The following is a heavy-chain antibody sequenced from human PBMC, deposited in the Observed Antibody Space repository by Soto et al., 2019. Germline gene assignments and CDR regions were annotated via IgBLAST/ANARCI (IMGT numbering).Heavy chain of an antibody. CDR3: ARDQNGILTGYYPY. V-gene: IGHV3-30-3*01. D-gene: IGHD3-9*01. Sequence: QLGGPLRLSCAASGFTFSSYAMHWVRQAPGKGLEWVAVISYDGSNKYYADSVKGRFTISRDNSKNTLYLQMNSLRAEDTAVYYCARDQNGILTGYYPYWGQGTLVTVSS. CDR2: ISYDGSNK. J-gene: IGHJ4*02. CDR1: GFTFSSYA.